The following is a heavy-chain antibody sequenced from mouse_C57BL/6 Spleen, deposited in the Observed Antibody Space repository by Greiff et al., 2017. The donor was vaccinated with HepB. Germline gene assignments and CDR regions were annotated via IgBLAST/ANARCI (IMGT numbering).Heavy chain of an antibody. D-gene: IGHD3-2*01. J-gene: IGHJ2*01. CDR2: IDPSDSDT. CDR1: GYTFTRYW. CDR3: ARSGGDSSYYFDY. V-gene: IGHV1-50*01. Sequence: VQLQQPGAELVKPGASVKLSCKASGYTFTRYWMQWVKQRPGQGLEWIGEIDPSDSDTNYNQKFKGKATLTVDTSSSTAYMQLSSLTSEDSAVYYCARSGGDSSYYFDYWGQGTTLTVSS.